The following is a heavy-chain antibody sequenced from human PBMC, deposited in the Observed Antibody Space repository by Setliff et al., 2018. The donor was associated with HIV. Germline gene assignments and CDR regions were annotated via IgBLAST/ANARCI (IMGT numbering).Heavy chain of an antibody. CDR3: ARETYVYVWGTYRYRPRHFDC. CDR2: IFYSGST. D-gene: IGHD3-16*02. Sequence: PSETLSLTCAVYDGSFSGYYWIWIRQPPGKGLEWIGSIFYSGSTYYNPSLKSRLIMSVDTSKNQFSLKLSSVTAADTAVYYCARETYVYVWGTYRYRPRHFDCWGQGTLVTVSS. CDR1: DGSFSGYY. J-gene: IGHJ4*02. V-gene: IGHV4-34*12.